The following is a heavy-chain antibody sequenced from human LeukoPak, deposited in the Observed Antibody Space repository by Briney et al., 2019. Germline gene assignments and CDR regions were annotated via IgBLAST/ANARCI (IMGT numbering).Heavy chain of an antibody. V-gene: IGHV4-38-2*01. CDR2: IYHSGST. CDR3: ARGGPRGYSYGYQY. J-gene: IGHJ4*02. D-gene: IGHD5-18*01. Sequence: SETLSLTCAVSGYSISSGYYWGWIRQPPGKGLEWIGSIYHSGSTYYNPSLKSRVTISVDTSKNQFSLKLSSGTAADTAVYYCARGGPRGYSYGYQYWGQGTLVTVSS. CDR1: GYSISSGYY.